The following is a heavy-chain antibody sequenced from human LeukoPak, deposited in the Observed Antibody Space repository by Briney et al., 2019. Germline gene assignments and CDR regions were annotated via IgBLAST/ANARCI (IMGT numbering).Heavy chain of an antibody. CDR3: AKDPFPITYY. Sequence: GESLKISCEGSGYMFSNYWIGWVRQAPGKGLEWVSAISGSGGSTYYADSVKGRFTISRDNSKNTLYLQMNSLRAEDTAVYYCAKDPFPITYYWGQGTLVTVSS. V-gene: IGHV3-23*01. J-gene: IGHJ4*02. CDR2: ISGSGGST. D-gene: IGHD1-14*01. CDR1: GYMFSNYW.